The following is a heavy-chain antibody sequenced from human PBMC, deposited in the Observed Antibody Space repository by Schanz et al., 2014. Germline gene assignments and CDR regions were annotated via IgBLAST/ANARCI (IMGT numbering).Heavy chain of an antibody. V-gene: IGHV3-53*01. CDR2: MYINSGST. Sequence: EVQLVESGGGLIQPGGSLRLSCAVSGFTVNTNYMSWVRQAPGKGLEWISSMYINSGSTQYADSVKGRFIISRDSSKNTLFLQMNSLRAEDTAVYYCSTDLRYTWGYFDCWGQGTLVTVSS. J-gene: IGHJ4*02. D-gene: IGHD1-1*01. CDR3: STDLRYTWGYFDC. CDR1: GFTVNTNY.